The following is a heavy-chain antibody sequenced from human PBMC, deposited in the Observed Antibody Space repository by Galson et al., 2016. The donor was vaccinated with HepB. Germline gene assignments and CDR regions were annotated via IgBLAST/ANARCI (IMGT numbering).Heavy chain of an antibody. CDR3: AKCPPGTRGSLDS. CDR1: GFTFNSYA. CDR2: ISDNGHAT. D-gene: IGHD1-14*01. Sequence: SLRLSCAGSGFTFNSYAMNWVRQAPGKGLEWISLISDNGHATYYADPVRGRFSIARVNSKNTSYLQMNSRRADDTAVYYCAKCPPGTRGSLDSWGQGTLVTVSS. V-gene: IGHV3-23*01. J-gene: IGHJ4*02.